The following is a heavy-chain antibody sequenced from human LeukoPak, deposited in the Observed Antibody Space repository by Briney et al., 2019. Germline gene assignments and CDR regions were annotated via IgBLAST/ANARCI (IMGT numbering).Heavy chain of an antibody. CDR1: GGSISSYY. CDR3: ARGRKGWFGSDYYYYYMDV. J-gene: IGHJ6*03. CDR2: IYYSGST. D-gene: IGHD3-10*01. V-gene: IGHV4-59*12. Sequence: TSETLSLTCTVSGGSISSYYWSWIRQPPGKGLEWIGYIYYSGSTNYNPSLKSRVTISVDTSKNQFSLKLSSVTAADTVVYFCARGRKGWFGSDYYYYYMDVWDKGTTVTVPS.